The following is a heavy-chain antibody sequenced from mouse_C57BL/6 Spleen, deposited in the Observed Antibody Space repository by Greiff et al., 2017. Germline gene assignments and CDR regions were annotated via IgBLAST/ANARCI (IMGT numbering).Heavy chain of an antibody. CDR2: ISDGGSYT. CDR3: ARDHGNYHYFGC. J-gene: IGHJ2*01. V-gene: IGHV5-4*01. CDR1: GFTFSSYA. Sequence: EVQRVESGGGLVKPGGSLKLSCAASGFTFSSYAMSWVRQTPEKRLEWVATISDGGSYTYYPDNVKGRFTISRDNAKNNLYLQMSHLKSEDTAMYYCARDHGNYHYFGCRGPGTTLPDSS. D-gene: IGHD2-1*01.